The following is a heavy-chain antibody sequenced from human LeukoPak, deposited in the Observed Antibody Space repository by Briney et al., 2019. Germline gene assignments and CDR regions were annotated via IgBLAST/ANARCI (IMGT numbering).Heavy chain of an antibody. J-gene: IGHJ1*01. CDR1: GYTFTSYD. V-gene: IGHV1-8*01. CDR3: ATGMIRGAPVPH. CDR2: MNPNSGNT. D-gene: IGHD3-10*01. Sequence: ASVKVSSKASGYTFTSYDINWVRQATGQGLEWMGWMNPNSGNTGYAQKFQGRVTMTRNTSISTAYMELSSLRSEDTAVYYCATGMIRGAPVPHWGQGSLVTVSS.